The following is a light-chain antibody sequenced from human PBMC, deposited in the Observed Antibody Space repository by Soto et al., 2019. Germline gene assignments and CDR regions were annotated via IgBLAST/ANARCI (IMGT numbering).Light chain of an antibody. CDR2: DVS. CDR3: CSYAGSYTYV. V-gene: IGLV2-11*01. Sequence: QSVLTQPRSVSGSPGQSVTISCTGTSSDVGDYDYVSWYQQHPGKAPKVMIYDVSKRPSGVPDRFSGSKSGNTASLTISGLQAEDEADYYCCSYAGSYTYVLGTGTKLAVL. J-gene: IGLJ1*01. CDR1: SSDVGDYDY.